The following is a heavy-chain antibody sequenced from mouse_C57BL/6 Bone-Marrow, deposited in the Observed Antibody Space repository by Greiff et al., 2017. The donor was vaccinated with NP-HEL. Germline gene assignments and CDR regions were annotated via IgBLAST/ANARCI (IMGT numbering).Heavy chain of an antibody. J-gene: IGHJ4*01. CDR2: ISGGGGNT. CDR3: ARIIYYGMDY. V-gene: IGHV5-9*01. Sequence: EVQGVESGGGLVKPGGSLKLSCAASGFTFSSYTMSWVRQTPEKRLEWVATISGGGGNTYYPDSVKGRFTISRDNAKNTLYLQMSSLRSKDTALYYCARIIYYGMDYWGQGTSVTVSS. CDR1: GFTFSSYT.